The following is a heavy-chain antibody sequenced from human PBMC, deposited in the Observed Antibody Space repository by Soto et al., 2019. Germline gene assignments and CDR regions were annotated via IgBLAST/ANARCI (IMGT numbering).Heavy chain of an antibody. CDR3: AKDQGGGSYYSYFDY. CDR1: GFTFSSYA. D-gene: IGHD1-26*01. CDR2: IRGSGGST. Sequence: GGSLRLSCAASGFTFSSYAMSWVRQAPGKGLEWVSAIRGSGGSTYYADSVKGRFTISRDNSKNTLYLQMNSLRAEDTAVYYCAKDQGGGSYYSYFDYWGQGTLVTVSS. J-gene: IGHJ4*02. V-gene: IGHV3-23*01.